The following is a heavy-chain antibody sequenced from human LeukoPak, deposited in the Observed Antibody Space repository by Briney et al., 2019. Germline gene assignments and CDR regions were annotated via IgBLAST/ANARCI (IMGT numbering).Heavy chain of an antibody. J-gene: IGHJ5*02. CDR1: GFTFSSYP. CDR3: AKDLSPALDYYDSSGFDP. D-gene: IGHD3-22*01. V-gene: IGHV3-23*01. Sequence: GGSLRLSCAASGFTFSSYPMSWVRQAPGKGLEWVSGISGSGGSTYYADSVKGRFTISRDNSKNTLYLQMNSLRAEDTAVYYCAKDLSPALDYYDSSGFDPWGQGTLVTVSS. CDR2: ISGSGGST.